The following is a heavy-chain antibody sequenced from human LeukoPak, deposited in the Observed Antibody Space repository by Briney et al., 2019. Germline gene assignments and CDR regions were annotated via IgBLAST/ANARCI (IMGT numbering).Heavy chain of an antibody. CDR3: AKGRATAVANWYFGL. Sequence: GGSLRLSCAASGFTFSSIGMHWVRQAPGKGLEWLAFIRYDGSNKYYADPMKGRLTISRDNSKNTLYLEMNSLRPEDTAMYYCAKGRATAVANWYFGLWGRGTLVTVSS. J-gene: IGHJ2*01. V-gene: IGHV3-30*02. CDR2: IRYDGSNK. D-gene: IGHD5-18*01. CDR1: GFTFSSIG.